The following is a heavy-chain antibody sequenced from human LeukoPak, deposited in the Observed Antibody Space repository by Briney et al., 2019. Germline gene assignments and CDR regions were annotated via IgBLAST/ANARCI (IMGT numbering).Heavy chain of an antibody. CDR1: GFTFSNFA. CDR2: ISGSGGSV. J-gene: IGHJ4*02. Sequence: GGSLRLSCAASGFTFSNFAMSWVRQAPGKGLEWVSAISGSGGSVYYADSVKGRFTISRDNSKNTPYLQMKSLRAEDTAVYYCAKDQGTRYYGSGSYLSSGPFDYWGQGTLVTVSS. D-gene: IGHD3-10*01. CDR3: AKDQGTRYYGSGSYLSSGPFDY. V-gene: IGHV3-23*01.